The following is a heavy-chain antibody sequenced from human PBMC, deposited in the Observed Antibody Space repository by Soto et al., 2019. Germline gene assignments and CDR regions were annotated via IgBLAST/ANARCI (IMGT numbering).Heavy chain of an antibody. CDR1: GGTFSSYA. V-gene: IGHV1-69*13. Sequence: SVKVPCKASGGTFSSYAISWVRQAPGQGLEWMGGIIPIFGTANYAQKVQVRVTITADESTSTAYMELSSLRSEDTAVYYCARSDVEYYYYYGMDVWGQGTTVTVSS. CDR2: IIPIFGTA. J-gene: IGHJ6*02. CDR3: ARSDVEYYYYYGMDV.